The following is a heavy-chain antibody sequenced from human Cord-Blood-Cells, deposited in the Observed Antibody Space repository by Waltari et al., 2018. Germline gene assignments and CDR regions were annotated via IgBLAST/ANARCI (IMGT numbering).Heavy chain of an antibody. Sequence: EVQLVESGGGLVKPGGSLRLSCAAPGFTFSSYSMNWVRPAPGQGLEWVSSISSSSSYIYYADSVKGRFTISRDNAKNSLYLQMNSLRAEDTAVYYCAREVRNYYGSGSYFMPDAFDIWGQGTMVTVSS. V-gene: IGHV3-21*01. CDR2: ISSSSSYI. CDR3: AREVRNYYGSGSYFMPDAFDI. CDR1: GFTFSSYS. J-gene: IGHJ3*02. D-gene: IGHD3-10*01.